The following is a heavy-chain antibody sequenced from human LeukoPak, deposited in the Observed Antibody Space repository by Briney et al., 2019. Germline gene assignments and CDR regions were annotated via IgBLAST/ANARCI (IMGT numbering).Heavy chain of an antibody. CDR1: GGSISSHY. D-gene: IGHD2-2*01. CDR2: IYYSGST. V-gene: IGHV4-59*11. J-gene: IGHJ4*02. CDR3: AREHYSSTSCPYFDY. Sequence: SETLSLTCTVSGGSISSHYWGWIRQPPGKGLEWIGYIYYSGSTNYNPSLKSRVTISVDTSKNQFSLKLSSVTAADTAVYYCAREHYSSTSCPYFDYWGQGTLVTVSS.